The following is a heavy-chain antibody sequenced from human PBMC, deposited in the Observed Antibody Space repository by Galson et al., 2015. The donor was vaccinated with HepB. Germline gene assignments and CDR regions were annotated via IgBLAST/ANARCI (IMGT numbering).Heavy chain of an antibody. CDR3: AQGRFELGGHYYFDY. D-gene: IGHD3/OR15-3a*01. J-gene: IGHJ4*02. Sequence: SLRLSCAASGFTFSNYAMTWVRQAPGKGLEWVSGISGSGMTTYYAESLKGRSTISRDNSRNTLYLQMNSLRAEDTAVYYCAQGRFELGGHYYFDYWGQGTLVTVSS. CDR1: GFTFSNYA. V-gene: IGHV3-23*01. CDR2: ISGSGMTT.